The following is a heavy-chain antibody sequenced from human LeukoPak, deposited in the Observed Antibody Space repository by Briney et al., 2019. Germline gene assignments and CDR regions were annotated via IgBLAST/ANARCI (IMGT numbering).Heavy chain of an antibody. D-gene: IGHD4-17*01. V-gene: IGHV4-30-2*01. CDR1: GGSISSGGYY. CDR2: IYHSGST. CDR3: ARVDYGDYSRHFDY. Sequence: SETLSLTCTVSGGSISSGGYYWSWIRQPPGKGLEWIGYIYHSGSTYYNPSLKSRVTISVDRSKNQFSLKLSSVTAADTAVYYCARVDYGDYSRHFDYWGQGTLVTVSS. J-gene: IGHJ4*02.